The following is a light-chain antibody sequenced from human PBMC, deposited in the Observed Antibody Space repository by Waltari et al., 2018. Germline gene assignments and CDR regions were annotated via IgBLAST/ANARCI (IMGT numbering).Light chain of an antibody. J-gene: IGKJ1*01. Sequence: DIQMTQSPSTLSASVGDRVTIACRANQSISNWVAWYQQKPGKAPKFLIYTASKLQSGVPSRFSRSGSWTEFNLPISRLQSDDFATFYCQQYNSYPWTFRQGTKVEIK. CDR1: QSISNW. CDR2: TAS. CDR3: QQYNSYPWT. V-gene: IGKV1-5*03.